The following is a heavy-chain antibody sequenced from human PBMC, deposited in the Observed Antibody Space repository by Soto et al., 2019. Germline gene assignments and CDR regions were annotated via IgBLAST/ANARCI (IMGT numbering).Heavy chain of an antibody. CDR3: ARRGYGSRWPNVYMDV. CDR1: GVSLWISV. V-gene: IGHV3-64*01. J-gene: IGHJ6*03. Sequence: GSLELCCAASGVSLWISVVDWVCQAPGKGLEYVSGISNNGAHTDYAKSVKGRFTISRDNSENTLYLQMGSLRAEDMALYYCARRGYGSRWPNVYMDVWGKGTTVTVSS. D-gene: IGHD6-13*01. CDR2: ISNNGAHT.